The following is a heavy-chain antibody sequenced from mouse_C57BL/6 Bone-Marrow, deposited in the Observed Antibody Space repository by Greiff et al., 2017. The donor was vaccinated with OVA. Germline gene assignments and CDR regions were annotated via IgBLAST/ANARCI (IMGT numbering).Heavy chain of an antibody. J-gene: IGHJ1*03. D-gene: IGHD1-1*01. CDR3: ARRYYGGSYWYFDV. V-gene: IGHV1-55*01. CDR1: GYTFTSYW. Sequence: QVQLQQPGAELVKPGASVKMSCKASGYTFTSYWITWVKQRPGQGLEWIGDIYPGSGSTNYNEKFKSKATLTVDTSSSTASMQLSSLTSEDSAVYYCARRYYGGSYWYFDVWGTGTTVTVSS. CDR2: IYPGSGST.